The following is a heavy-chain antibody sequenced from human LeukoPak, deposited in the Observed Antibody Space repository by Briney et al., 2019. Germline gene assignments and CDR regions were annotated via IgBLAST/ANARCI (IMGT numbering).Heavy chain of an antibody. CDR3: ARDRSYDFWSGYSTPDY. CDR1: GFTFSNYG. Sequence: GGSLRLSCAASGFTFSNYGMHWVRQAPGEGMEWVAVIWYDGSNKYYADSVKGRFTISRVNSKNTLDLQMNSLRAEDTAVYYCARDRSYDFWSGYSTPDYWGQGTLVTVSS. CDR2: IWYDGSNK. J-gene: IGHJ4*02. V-gene: IGHV3-33*01. D-gene: IGHD3-3*01.